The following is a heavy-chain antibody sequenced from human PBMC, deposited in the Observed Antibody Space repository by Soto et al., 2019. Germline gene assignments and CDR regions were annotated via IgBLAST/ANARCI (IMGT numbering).Heavy chain of an antibody. CDR2: IYYSGST. V-gene: IGHV4-59*01. CDR1: GGSISSYY. Sequence: SETLSLTCTVSGGSISSYYWSWIRQPPGKGLEWIGYIYYSGSTNYNPSLKSRVTISVDTSKNQFSLKLSSVTAADTAVYYCAREGGDSSFSGPNDAFDIWGQGTMVTVSS. CDR3: AREGGDSSFSGPNDAFDI. J-gene: IGHJ3*02. D-gene: IGHD6-13*01.